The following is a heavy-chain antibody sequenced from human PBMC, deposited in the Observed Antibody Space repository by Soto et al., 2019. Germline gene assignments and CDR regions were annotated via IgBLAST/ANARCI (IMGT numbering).Heavy chain of an antibody. V-gene: IGHV5-51*01. J-gene: IGHJ5*02. CDR3: ASYGYSSSWYTDP. Sequence: GESRKISCQGSGDRFSSFWIGWVRQMPGKGLEWMGIAQPGHSDTRYSPAFQGHVTISVDESTNTAYLQWSSLRASDTAMYFCASYGYSSSWYTDPRGQRTLVTVSS. D-gene: IGHD6-13*01. CDR1: GDRFSSFW. CDR2: AQPGHSDT.